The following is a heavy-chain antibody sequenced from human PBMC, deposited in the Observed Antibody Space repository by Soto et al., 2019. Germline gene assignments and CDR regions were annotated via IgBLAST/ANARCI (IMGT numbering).Heavy chain of an antibody. CDR3: ARGGGVGVAGSAAFDM. Sequence: QLHLVQSGAVVKKPGASVTVSCSASGYPVTAYYMHWVRQAPGRGLEWMGGINPATGAAKYTQTFQGRGTMTRDTSTGTVFMELSGLTSGDPAVFYCARGGGVGVAGSAAFDMWGQGTLVTVSS. D-gene: IGHD3-3*01. J-gene: IGHJ3*02. V-gene: IGHV1-2*02. CDR1: GYPVTAYY. CDR2: INPATGAA.